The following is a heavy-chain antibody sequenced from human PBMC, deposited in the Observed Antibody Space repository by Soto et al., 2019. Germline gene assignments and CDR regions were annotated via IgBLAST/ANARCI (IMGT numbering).Heavy chain of an antibody. CDR3: AASSGYYPHDAFDI. Sequence: ASVKVSCKVSGYTLTELSMHWVRQAPGKGLEWMGGFDPEDGETIYAQKFQGRVTMTEDTSTDTAYMELSSLRSEDTAVYYCAASSGYYPHDAFDIWGQGTMVTV. CDR1: GYTLTELS. CDR2: FDPEDGET. J-gene: IGHJ3*02. D-gene: IGHD3-3*01. V-gene: IGHV1-24*01.